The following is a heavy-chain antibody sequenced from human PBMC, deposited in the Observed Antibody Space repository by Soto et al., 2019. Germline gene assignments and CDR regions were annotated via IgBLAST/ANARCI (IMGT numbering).Heavy chain of an antibody. CDR3: ARSDQYFDWLPQSPYYFDY. CDR1: GYTFTSYG. Sequence: QVQLVQSGAEVKKPGASVKVSCKASGYTFTSYGISWVRQAPGQGLEWMGWISGYNGNTKYAQKLQGRVTMTTDTSTSTAYMELRSLRSDETAVYYCARSDQYFDWLPQSPYYFDYWGQGTLVTVSS. D-gene: IGHD3-9*01. J-gene: IGHJ4*02. V-gene: IGHV1-18*01. CDR2: ISGYNGNT.